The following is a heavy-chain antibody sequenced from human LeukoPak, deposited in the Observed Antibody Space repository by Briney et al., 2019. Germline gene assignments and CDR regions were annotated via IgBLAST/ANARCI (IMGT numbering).Heavy chain of an antibody. J-gene: IGHJ6*03. CDR1: GYTFTSYG. V-gene: IGHV1-18*01. Sequence: ASVKVSCKASGYTFTSYGISWVRQAPGQGLEWMGCSSAYNGNTNYAQKLQGRVTMTTDTSTSTAYMELRSLRSDDTAVYYCARKSSGWSDYYYYYMDVWGKGTTVTVSS. D-gene: IGHD6-19*01. CDR3: ARKSSGWSDYYYYYMDV. CDR2: SSAYNGNT.